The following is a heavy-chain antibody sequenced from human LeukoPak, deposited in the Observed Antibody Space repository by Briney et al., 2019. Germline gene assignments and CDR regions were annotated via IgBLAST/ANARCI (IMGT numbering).Heavy chain of an antibody. J-gene: IGHJ4*02. Sequence: SETLSLTCTVSGGSITTYYWSWIRQPPGKGLEWIGHIYDSGNTNYNPPVKGRVTISADTSKNEFSLQLTSVTAADTAVYYCARGSGWLPDWWGQGTLVTVSS. D-gene: IGHD6-19*01. CDR2: IYDSGNT. CDR3: ARGSGWLPDW. CDR1: GGSITTYY. V-gene: IGHV4-59*01.